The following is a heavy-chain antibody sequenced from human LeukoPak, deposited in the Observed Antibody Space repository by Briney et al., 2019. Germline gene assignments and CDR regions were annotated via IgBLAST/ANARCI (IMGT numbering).Heavy chain of an antibody. V-gene: IGHV1-18*01. D-gene: IGHD6-13*01. J-gene: IGHJ4*02. Sequence: ASVKVSCKASGYTFTSYGISWVRQAPGQGLEWMGWISAYNGNTNYAQKLQGRVTMTTDTSTSIAYMELRSLRSDDTAVYYCARGLSSWYGGPTYYFDYWGQGTLVTVSS. CDR3: ARGLSSWYGGPTYYFDY. CDR2: ISAYNGNT. CDR1: GYTFTSYG.